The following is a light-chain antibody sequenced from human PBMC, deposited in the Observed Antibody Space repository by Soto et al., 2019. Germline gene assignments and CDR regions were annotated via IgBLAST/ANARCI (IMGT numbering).Light chain of an antibody. CDR3: QQRSNWPQYT. Sequence: EIVLTQSPATLSLSPGERATLYCRASQSVSSYLAWYQQKPGQAPRLLIYDASNRATGIPARFSGSGSGTDFTLTISSLEPEDFAVYYCQQRSNWPQYTFGQGTKLEIK. V-gene: IGKV3-11*01. CDR2: DAS. CDR1: QSVSSY. J-gene: IGKJ2*01.